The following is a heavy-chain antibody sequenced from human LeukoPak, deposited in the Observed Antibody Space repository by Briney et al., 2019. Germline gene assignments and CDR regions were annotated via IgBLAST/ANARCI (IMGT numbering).Heavy chain of an antibody. J-gene: IGHJ4*02. CDR2: INTRGSI. CDR3: ASGVGSSVYYY. V-gene: IGHV4-4*07. Sequence: SETLSLTCTVSTDSISSYYWSWIRQHAGKGLEWIGRINTRGSIHYKPSLKSRVTMSLDTSKNHFSLNVSSVTAADTAVYYCASGVGSSVYYYWGQGILVTVSS. CDR1: TDSISSYY. D-gene: IGHD3-22*01.